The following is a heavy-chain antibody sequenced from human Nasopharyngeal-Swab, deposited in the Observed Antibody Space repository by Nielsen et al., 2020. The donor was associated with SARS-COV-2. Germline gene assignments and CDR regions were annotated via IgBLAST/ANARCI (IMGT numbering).Heavy chain of an antibody. CDR1: GGSFSGYS. Sequence: SETLSLTCAVYGGSFSGYSWSWIRQPPGKGLEWIGEINHSGRTNYSPSLKSRVTISVDTSKNQFSLKLSSVTAADTAVYYCARGGGIAARRAVYYFDLWGRGTLVTVSS. CDR2: INHSGRT. D-gene: IGHD6-6*01. CDR3: ARGGGIAARRAVYYFDL. J-gene: IGHJ2*01. V-gene: IGHV4-34*01.